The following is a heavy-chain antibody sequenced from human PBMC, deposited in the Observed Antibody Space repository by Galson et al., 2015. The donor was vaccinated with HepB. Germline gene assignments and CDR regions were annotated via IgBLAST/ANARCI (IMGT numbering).Heavy chain of an antibody. V-gene: IGHV4-59*01. CDR3: SREGAFGETP. J-gene: IGHJ5*02. Sequence: ETLSLTCTVSGGSISTYYWSWIRQPPGKGLEWIGHIHNSGSTNYNPSLKSRVTISVDASKNQFSLKLSSVTTADTAVYYCSREGAFGETPWGQGTLVTVSS. CDR2: IHNSGST. CDR1: GGSISTYY. D-gene: IGHD3-10*01.